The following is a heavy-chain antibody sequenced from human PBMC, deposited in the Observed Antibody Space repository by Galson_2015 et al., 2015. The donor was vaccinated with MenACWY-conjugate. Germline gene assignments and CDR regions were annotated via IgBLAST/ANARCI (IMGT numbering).Heavy chain of an antibody. CDR2: ISKSGSPI. CDR3: ARVGTWIHQYFYYMDV. CDR1: GFTFTGYD. D-gene: IGHD5-18*01. Sequence: SLRLSCAASGFTFTGYDFNWVRQAPGTGLEWLSYISKSGSPIYCADSVQGQFTISRDNIRKPLFLEMNSLRAGEPGVYYCARVGTWIHQYFYYMDVWVKGTTVTVSS. J-gene: IGHJ6*03. V-gene: IGHV3-48*03.